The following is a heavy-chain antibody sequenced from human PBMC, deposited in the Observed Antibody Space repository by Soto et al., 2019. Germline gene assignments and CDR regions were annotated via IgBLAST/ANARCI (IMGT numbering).Heavy chain of an antibody. CDR3: ARRYQSYGYYGMDF. CDR1: GGSISSSRHH. D-gene: IGHD1-26*01. J-gene: IGHJ6*02. Sequence: SETQSLTCTVSGGSISSSRHHWGCIRQPPGKGLEWNGSIYYSGSTYYNPSLTSRVTISVDTSKNQYSLKLSTVTAAATAEHYCARRYQSYGYYGMDFWGQGNTVTVSS. CDR2: IYYSGST. V-gene: IGHV4-39*01.